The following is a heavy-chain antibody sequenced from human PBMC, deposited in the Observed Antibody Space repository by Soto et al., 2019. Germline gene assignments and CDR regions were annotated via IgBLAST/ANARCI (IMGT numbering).Heavy chain of an antibody. D-gene: IGHD6-6*01. Sequence: PSQTLSLTCAISGDSVSSNSAAWNWIRQSPSRGLEWLGRTYYRSKWYNDYAVSVKSRITINPDTSKNQFSLQLNSVTPEDTAVYYCARGVAARRRAPGYYYCYMDVWGQGTTVTVSS. V-gene: IGHV6-1*01. CDR1: GDSVSSNSAA. J-gene: IGHJ6*03. CDR3: ARGVAARRRAPGYYYCYMDV. CDR2: TYYRSKWYN.